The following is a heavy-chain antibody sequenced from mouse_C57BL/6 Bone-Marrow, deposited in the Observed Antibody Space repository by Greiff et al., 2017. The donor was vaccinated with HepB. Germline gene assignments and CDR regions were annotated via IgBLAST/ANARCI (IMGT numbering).Heavy chain of an antibody. J-gene: IGHJ1*03. D-gene: IGHD1-1*01. CDR2: IYPGSGST. CDR3: AREGLYYYGNYWYFDV. V-gene: IGHV1-55*01. CDR1: GYTFTSYW. Sequence: QVQLQQSGAELVKPGASVKMSCKASGYTFTSYWITWVKQRPGQGLEWIGDIYPGSGSTNYNEKFKSKATLTVDTSSSTAYMQLSSLTSEDSAVYYCAREGLYYYGNYWYFDVWGTGTTVTVSS.